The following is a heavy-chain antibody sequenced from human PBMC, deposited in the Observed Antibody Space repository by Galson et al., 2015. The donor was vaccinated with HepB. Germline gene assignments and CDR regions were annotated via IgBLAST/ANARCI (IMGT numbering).Heavy chain of an antibody. Sequence: SLRLSCAASGFTFSSYWMSWVRQAPGKGLEWVANIKQDGSEKYYVDSVKGRFTISRDDAKNSLYLQMNSLRAEDTAVYYCARDDDGGYVDEYYFDYWGQGTLATVSS. CDR1: GFTFSSYW. CDR3: ARDDDGGYVDEYYFDY. V-gene: IGHV3-7*01. J-gene: IGHJ4*02. D-gene: IGHD5-12*01. CDR2: IKQDGSEK.